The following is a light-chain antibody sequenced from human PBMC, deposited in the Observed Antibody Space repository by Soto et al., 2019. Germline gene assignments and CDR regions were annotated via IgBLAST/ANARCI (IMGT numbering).Light chain of an antibody. CDR1: QSVSIN. CDR2: GAS. J-gene: IGKJ1*01. Sequence: EIVMTQSPATLSVSPGEGATLSCRASQSVSINLAWYQQRPGQPPRLLVYGASTRATGVPTRFSGSGSGTESTLTISSLQAEDSAVYYCQQYNNWPLTFGQGTKVDIK. V-gene: IGKV3-15*01. CDR3: QQYNNWPLT.